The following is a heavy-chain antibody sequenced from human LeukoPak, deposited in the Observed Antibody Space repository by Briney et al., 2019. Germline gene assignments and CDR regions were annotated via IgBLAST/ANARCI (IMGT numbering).Heavy chain of an antibody. CDR3: ARDGRHVYSSSSRAFDI. V-gene: IGHV3-30-3*01. D-gene: IGHD6-6*01. J-gene: IGHJ3*02. CDR2: ISYDGSNK. CDR1: GFTFSSYA. Sequence: GGSLRLSCAASGFTFSSYAMHWVRQAPGKGLEWVAVISYDGSNKYYADSVKGRFTISRDNSKNTLYLQMNSLRAEDTAVYYCARDGRHVYSSSSRAFDIWGQGTMVTVSS.